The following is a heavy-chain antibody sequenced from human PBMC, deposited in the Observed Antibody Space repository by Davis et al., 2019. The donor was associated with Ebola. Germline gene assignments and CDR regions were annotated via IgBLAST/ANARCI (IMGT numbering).Heavy chain of an antibody. J-gene: IGHJ4*02. V-gene: IGHV3-23*01. CDR1: GFRSSSYW. Sequence: GESLKISCAASGFRSSSYWMSWVRQAPGKGLEWVSTITGSGSTIYYADSVRGRFTISRDNPKNTLYLHMNSLRADDAAVYYCVKRLDSYFECWGQGTLVTVSS. CDR3: VKRLDSYFEC. CDR2: ITGSGSTI. D-gene: IGHD3-16*01.